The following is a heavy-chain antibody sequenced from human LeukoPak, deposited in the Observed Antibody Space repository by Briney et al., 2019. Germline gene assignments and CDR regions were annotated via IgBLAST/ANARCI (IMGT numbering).Heavy chain of an antibody. CDR3: TTALPLVTFDY. Sequence: GGALRLSCAASLFTFSNSLMSWVREAPGGGLEWGGRIKSKTDGGTTDYAAPVKGRFTISRDDSKNTLYLQMNSLKTEDTAVYYCTTALPLVTFDYWGQGTLVTVSS. CDR1: LFTFSNSL. J-gene: IGHJ4*02. D-gene: IGHD2-21*02. V-gene: IGHV3-15*01. CDR2: IKSKTDGGTT.